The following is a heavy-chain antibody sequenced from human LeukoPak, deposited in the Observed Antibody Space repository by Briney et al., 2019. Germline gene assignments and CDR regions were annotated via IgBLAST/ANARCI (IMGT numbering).Heavy chain of an antibody. J-gene: IGHJ6*04. CDR3: ARKVTGGCPHGWDV. D-gene: IGHD3-16*01. CDR2: IYYSGST. CDR1: GGSISSSSYY. V-gene: IGHV4-39*01. Sequence: PSETLSLTCTVSGGSISSSSYYCGWIRQPPGKGLEWIGSIYYSGSTYYNPSLKSRVTISVDTSKNQFSLKLSSVTAADTAVYYCARKVTGGCPHGWDVWGKGTTVTVSS.